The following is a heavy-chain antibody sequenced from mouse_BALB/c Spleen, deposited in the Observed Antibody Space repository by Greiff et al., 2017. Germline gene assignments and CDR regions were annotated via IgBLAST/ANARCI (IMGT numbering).Heavy chain of an antibody. Sequence: VKLVESGPGLVAPSQSLSITCTVSGFSLTSYDISWIRQPPGKGLEWLGVIWTGGGTNYNSAFMSRLSISKDNSKSQVFLKMNSLQTDDTAIYYRVREGLLRYYFDYWGQGTTLTVSS. D-gene: IGHD1-1*01. CDR3: VREGLLRYYFDY. CDR2: IWTGGGT. CDR1: GFSLTSYD. J-gene: IGHJ2*01. V-gene: IGHV2-9-2*01.